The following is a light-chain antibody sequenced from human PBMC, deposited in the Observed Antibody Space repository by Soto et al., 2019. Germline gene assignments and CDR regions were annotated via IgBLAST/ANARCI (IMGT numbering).Light chain of an antibody. CDR3: MQGTHWPWT. J-gene: IGKJ1*01. Sequence: DVVMTQSPLSLPVTLGQPASISCRSSQSLIHSDGNTYLSWFQQRPGQSPRRLIYEVSDRDSGVPDRFTGSGSGTDFTLKISRVEAEDFGVYYCMQGTHWPWTFGQGTEVEIK. V-gene: IGKV2-30*02. CDR2: EVS. CDR1: QSLIHSDGNTY.